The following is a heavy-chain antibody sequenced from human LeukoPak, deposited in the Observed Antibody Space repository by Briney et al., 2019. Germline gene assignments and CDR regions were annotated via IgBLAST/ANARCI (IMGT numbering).Heavy chain of an antibody. D-gene: IGHD4/OR15-4a*01. CDR1: GDSISSDY. CDR2: IYPSGST. Sequence: PSETLSLTCTVSGDSISSDYWSWIRQPPGKGLEWIGYIYPSGSTNYNPSLTSRVTISVDTSKNHLSLRLSSVTAEDTAVYYCARFLTESAYYNRHYHFYMDAWGKGTTVTVSS. CDR3: ARFLTESAYYNRHYHFYMDA. J-gene: IGHJ6*03. V-gene: IGHV4-4*09.